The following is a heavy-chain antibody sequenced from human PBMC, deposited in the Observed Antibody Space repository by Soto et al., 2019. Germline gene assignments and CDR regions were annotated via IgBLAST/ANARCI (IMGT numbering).Heavy chain of an antibody. CDR3: ARKDKSGYFNWFDP. CDR1: GYKFTASL. CDR2: IFPSDSDT. J-gene: IGHJ5*02. Sequence: PVESLTISCRTSGYKFTASLIAWVRQMPGKGLEWMGIIFPSDSDTRYSPSFQGQVTISADRSTSTVFLQWASLKASDTAVYFCARKDKSGYFNWFDPWGKGTLGNVSS. V-gene: IGHV5-51*01. D-gene: IGHD3-22*01.